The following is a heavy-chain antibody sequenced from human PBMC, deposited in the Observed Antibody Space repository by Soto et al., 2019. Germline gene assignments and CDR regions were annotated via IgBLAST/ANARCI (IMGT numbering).Heavy chain of an antibody. CDR2: MYHSGST. Sequence: SETLSLPCTVSGASVTSISYYWGWIRQPPGKGLEWIGNMYHSGSTYFNPSLKSRVTLSVDTSKNQFSLKLSSVTAADTAVYDCARVVVVSATGYDYYYGMDVWGQGTTVTGS. V-gene: IGHV4-39*01. CDR3: ARVVVVSATGYDYYYGMDV. J-gene: IGHJ6*02. CDR1: GASVTSISYY. D-gene: IGHD2-15*01.